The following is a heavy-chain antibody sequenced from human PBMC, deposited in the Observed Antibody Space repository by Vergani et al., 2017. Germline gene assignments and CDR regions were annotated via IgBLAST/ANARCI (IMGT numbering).Heavy chain of an antibody. CDR2: IYYSGST. D-gene: IGHD2-21*01. CDR1: GGSISSSSYY. Sequence: QLQLQESGPGLVKPSETLSLTCTVSGGSISSSSYYWGWIRQPPGKGLEWIGSIYYSGSTYYNPSLKRRVTISVDTSKNQFSLKLSSVTAADTAVYYCAREGQLEGLLHWGQGTLVTVSS. J-gene: IGHJ4*02. V-gene: IGHV4-39*07. CDR3: AREGQLEGLLH.